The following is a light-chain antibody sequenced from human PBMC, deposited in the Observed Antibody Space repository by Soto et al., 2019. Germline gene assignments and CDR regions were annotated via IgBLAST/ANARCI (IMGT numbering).Light chain of an antibody. V-gene: IGKV3-20*01. CDR2: GAS. CDR3: HQYGSAPYT. Sequence: EIVLTQSPGTLSLSPGERATLSCRASQSVSSNYLAWYQQTPGKAPRLLIYGASSRATGIPDRFSGSGSGTDFTLTISRLEPEDFAVYYCHQYGSAPYTFGQGTKVEIK. J-gene: IGKJ2*01. CDR1: QSVSSNY.